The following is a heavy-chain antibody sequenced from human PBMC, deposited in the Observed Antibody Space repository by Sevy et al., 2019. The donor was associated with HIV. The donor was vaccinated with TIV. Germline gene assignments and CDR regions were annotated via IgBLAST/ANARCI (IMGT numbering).Heavy chain of an antibody. CDR1: GFSLSTSGVG. V-gene: IGHV2-5*02. CDR2: IYWDDDK. Sequence: SGPTLVNPTQTLTLTCTFSGFSLSTSGVGVGWIRQPPGKALEWLALIYWDDDKRYSPSLKSRLTITKDTSKNQVVLTMTNMDPVDTATYYCAHRLVGYSSSWYGWFDPWGQGTLVTVSS. J-gene: IGHJ5*02. CDR3: AHRLVGYSSSWYGWFDP. D-gene: IGHD6-13*01.